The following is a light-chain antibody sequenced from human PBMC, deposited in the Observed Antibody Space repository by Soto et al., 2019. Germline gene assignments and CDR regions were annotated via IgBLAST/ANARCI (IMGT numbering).Light chain of an antibody. CDR2: GAS. Sequence: EIVMTQSPATLSVSPGERATLSCRASQSVSSNLAWYQQKPGQAPRLLIYGASTRATGIPARFSGSGSGTELTLTISSXQSEDFAVYYCQQYNNWPWTFGQGTKVDIK. CDR3: QQYNNWPWT. V-gene: IGKV3-15*01. CDR1: QSVSSN. J-gene: IGKJ1*01.